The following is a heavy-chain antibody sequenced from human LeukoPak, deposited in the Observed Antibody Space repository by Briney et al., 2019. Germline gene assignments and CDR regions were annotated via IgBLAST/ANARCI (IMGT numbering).Heavy chain of an antibody. CDR1: GGTFSSYA. Sequence: SVKVSCKASGGTFSSYAISWVRQAPGQGLEWMGGIIPIFGTANYAQKFQGRVTITTDESTSTAYMELSSLRSEDTAVYYCASAYQPSVGYFDWLLSGAFDYWGQGTLVTVSS. J-gene: IGHJ4*02. V-gene: IGHV1-69*05. CDR3: ASAYQPSVGYFDWLLSGAFDY. D-gene: IGHD3-9*01. CDR2: IIPIFGTA.